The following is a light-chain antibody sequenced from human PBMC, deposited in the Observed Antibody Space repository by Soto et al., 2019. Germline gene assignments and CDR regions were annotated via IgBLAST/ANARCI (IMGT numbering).Light chain of an antibody. CDR1: QSISSW. J-gene: IGKJ1*01. Sequence: IQRTQYPSTLSASVGDRVTITCRASQSISSWLAWYQQKPGKAPKLLIYDASSLESGVPSRFSGSGSGTEFTLTISSLQPDDFATYYCQQYNSHSGTFGQGAKADIK. CDR3: QQYNSHSGT. V-gene: IGKV1-5*01. CDR2: DAS.